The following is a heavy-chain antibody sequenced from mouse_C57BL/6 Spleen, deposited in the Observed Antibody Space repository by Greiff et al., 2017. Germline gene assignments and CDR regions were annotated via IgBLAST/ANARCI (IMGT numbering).Heavy chain of an antibody. V-gene: IGHV1-52*01. D-gene: IGHD1-1*01. Sequence: VKLQQPGAELVRPGSSVKLSCKASGYTFTSYWMHWVKQRPIQGLEWIGNIDPSDSETHYNQKFKDKATLTVDKSSSTAYMQLSSLTSEDSAVYYCARGYGSPAWVAYWGQGTLVTVSA. CDR2: IDPSDSET. J-gene: IGHJ3*01. CDR3: ARGYGSPAWVAY. CDR1: GYTFTSYW.